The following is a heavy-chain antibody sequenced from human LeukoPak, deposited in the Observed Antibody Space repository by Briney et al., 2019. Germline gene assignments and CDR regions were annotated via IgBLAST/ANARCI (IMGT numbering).Heavy chain of an antibody. CDR1: GYTLTELS. CDR2: FDPEDGET. D-gene: IGHD1-1*01. J-gene: IGHJ3*02. V-gene: IGHV1-24*01. CDR3: ATVGRGNDRRDAFDI. Sequence: ASVKVSCKVSGYTLTELSMHWVRQAPGKGLEWMGSFDPEDGETIYAQKFQDRVTMTEDTSTDTAYMELSSLRSEDTAVYYCATVGRGNDRRDAFDIWGQGTMVTVPS.